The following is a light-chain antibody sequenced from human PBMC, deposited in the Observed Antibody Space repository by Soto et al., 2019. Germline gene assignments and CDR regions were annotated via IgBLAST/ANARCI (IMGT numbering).Light chain of an antibody. J-gene: IGLJ1*01. V-gene: IGLV2-14*03. CDR1: SSDIGHYDY. Sequence: QSALTQPASVSGSPGQSITISCTGTSSDIGHYDYVSWYQQHPGKAPKLMIYYVTYRPSGVSNRYSGSKSGNSASLTISGLQADDEADYYCCSLTTSHTYGFGSGTKVTVL. CDR2: YVT. CDR3: CSLTTSHTYG.